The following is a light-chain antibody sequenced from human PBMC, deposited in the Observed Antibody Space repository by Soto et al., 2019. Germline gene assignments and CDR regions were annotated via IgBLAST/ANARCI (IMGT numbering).Light chain of an antibody. CDR1: SSNLGAGYD. J-gene: IGLJ2*01. CDR2: GNT. CDR3: QSYDSSLRGI. Sequence: QAVVTQPPSVSGAPGQRVTISCSGSSSNLGAGYDVSWYQQLPGTAPKLLIYGNTNRPSGVPDRFSASKSGTSASLAITGLQAEDEADYYCQSYDSSLRGIFGGGTKVTVL. V-gene: IGLV1-40*01.